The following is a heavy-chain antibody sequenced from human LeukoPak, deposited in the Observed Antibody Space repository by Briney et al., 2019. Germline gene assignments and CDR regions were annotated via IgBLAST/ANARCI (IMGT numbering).Heavy chain of an antibody. J-gene: IGHJ4*02. Sequence: GGSLRLSCAVSGFTFSKFWMSWVRQAPGRGLEWVANIHPEGNEKYHVESVKGRFTISRDNAKNLLFLQMNGLRVEDTAVYYCARGDDFSGDHWGQGTLVTVSS. CDR1: GFTFSKFW. D-gene: IGHD1-1*01. CDR3: ARGDDFSGDH. V-gene: IGHV3-7*04. CDR2: IHPEGNEK.